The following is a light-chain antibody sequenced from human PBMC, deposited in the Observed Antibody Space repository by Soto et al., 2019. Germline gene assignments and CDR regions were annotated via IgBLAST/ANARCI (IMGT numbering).Light chain of an antibody. CDR3: QQYDNLPYA. Sequence: DIQMTQSPSSLSASVGDRVTITCQASLDITNYLNWYQQKPGKAPKLLIYSASNLAAGVPSRFRGSRSATEFIFAISSLQPEDTATDYCQQYDNLPYAVGEGTKLEIK. V-gene: IGKV1-33*01. J-gene: IGKJ2*01. CDR2: SAS. CDR1: LDITNY.